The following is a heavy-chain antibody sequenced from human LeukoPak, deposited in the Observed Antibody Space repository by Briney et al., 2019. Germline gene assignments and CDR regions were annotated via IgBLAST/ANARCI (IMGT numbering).Heavy chain of an antibody. CDR2: VQQAGSEK. CDR3: ATTLNVATAEYF. Sequence: PGGSLRLSCAASGFTFNSYWMSWVRQAPGKGLEWVANVQQAGSEKYYGDSVRGRFTISRDNDKRSVYLQMNRLRAEDTAIYYCATTLNVATAEYFWGLGTLVTVSS. CDR1: GFTFNSYW. D-gene: IGHD6-13*01. J-gene: IGHJ4*02. V-gene: IGHV3-7*01.